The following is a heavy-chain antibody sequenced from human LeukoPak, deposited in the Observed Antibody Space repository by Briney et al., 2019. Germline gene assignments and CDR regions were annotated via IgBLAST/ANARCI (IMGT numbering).Heavy chain of an antibody. CDR2: IYYSGST. Sequence: SQTLSLTCTVSGGSISSGDYYWSWIRQPPGKGLEWIGYIYYSGSTYYNPSLKSRVTISVDSSKNQFSLRLNSVTAADTAMYYCAKGGGWDAFDIWGQGTMVTVSS. CDR1: GGSISSGDYY. V-gene: IGHV4-30-4*08. D-gene: IGHD6-19*01. J-gene: IGHJ3*02. CDR3: AKGGGWDAFDI.